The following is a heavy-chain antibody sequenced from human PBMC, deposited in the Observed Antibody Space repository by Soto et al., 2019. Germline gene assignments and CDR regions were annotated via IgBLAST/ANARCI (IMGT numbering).Heavy chain of an antibody. Sequence: LRLSCAASGFSFGSYALSWVRQAPGKGLEWVSTISGSDGNTFYADSVKGRFSISRDTSQSTLYLQMNSLRADDTAMYYCARWSYLDYWGQGTRVTVSS. J-gene: IGHJ4*02. CDR2: ISGSDGNT. D-gene: IGHD3-3*01. CDR3: ARWSYLDY. V-gene: IGHV3-23*01. CDR1: GFSFGSYA.